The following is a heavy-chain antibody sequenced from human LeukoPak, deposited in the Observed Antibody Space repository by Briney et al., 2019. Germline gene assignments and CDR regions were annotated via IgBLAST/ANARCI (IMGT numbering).Heavy chain of an antibody. CDR2: ISGSGGST. CDR3: AKAPNTGIVGTVRTYFDY. Sequence: GGSLRLSCAASGFTFSTYAMNWVRQAPGKGLEWVSAISGSGGSTSYADSVKGRFTISRDNSKNTLYLQMNSLRAEDTAVYYCAKAPNTGIVGTVRTYFDYWGQGTLVTVSS. J-gene: IGHJ4*02. V-gene: IGHV3-23*01. D-gene: IGHD1-26*01. CDR1: GFTFSTYA.